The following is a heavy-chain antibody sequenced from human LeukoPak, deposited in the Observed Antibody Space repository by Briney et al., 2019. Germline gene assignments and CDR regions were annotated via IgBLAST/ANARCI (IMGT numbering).Heavy chain of an antibody. J-gene: IGHJ6*02. Sequence: PGGSLRLSCAASGFTFSSYSTNWVRQAPGKGLEWVSSISSSSSYIYYADSVKGRFTISRDNAKNSLYLQMNSLRAEDTAVYYCARENTWYYDFWSGYPHDGMDVWGQGTTVTVSS. CDR1: GFTFSSYS. CDR2: ISSSSSYI. V-gene: IGHV3-21*01. CDR3: ARENTWYYDFWSGYPHDGMDV. D-gene: IGHD3-3*01.